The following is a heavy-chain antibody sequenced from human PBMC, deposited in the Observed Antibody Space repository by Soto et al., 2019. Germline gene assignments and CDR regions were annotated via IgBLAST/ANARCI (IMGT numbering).Heavy chain of an antibody. Sequence: QVQLVQSGAEVKKPGASVKVSCKASGYTFTSFGISWVRQAPGQVLEWMAWISAYNGNTNYAQKLQGRVTMTTDTSTSTAYMELRSLRSDDTAVYYCAREGLITRVRGVMTRFYGMDVWGQGTTVTVSS. J-gene: IGHJ6*02. CDR1: GYTFTSFG. V-gene: IGHV1-18*01. CDR2: ISAYNGNT. CDR3: AREGLITRVRGVMTRFYGMDV. D-gene: IGHD3-10*01.